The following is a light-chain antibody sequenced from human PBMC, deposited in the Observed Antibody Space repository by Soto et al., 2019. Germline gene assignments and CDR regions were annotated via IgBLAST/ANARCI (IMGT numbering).Light chain of an antibody. Sequence: QSVLTHPPSASGTPGQRVTISASGSSSNIGSNTVSWYQQVPGTAPKLLIYDNDERPSGVPGRFSGSKSGTSASLAISGLQSEDEADYYCATWDDSRNGYVFGPGTKVTV. CDR2: DND. V-gene: IGLV1-44*01. CDR1: SSNIGSNT. CDR3: ATWDDSRNGYV. J-gene: IGLJ1*01.